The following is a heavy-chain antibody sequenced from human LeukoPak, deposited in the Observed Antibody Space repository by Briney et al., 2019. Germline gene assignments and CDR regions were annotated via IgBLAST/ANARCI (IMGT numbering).Heavy chain of an antibody. J-gene: IGHJ5*02. Sequence: GGSLRLSCAASGFTFSSYGMHWVRQAPGKGLEWAAVISYDGSNKYYADSVKGRFTISRDNSKNTLYLQMNSLRAEDTAVYYCARFVVRGSYNWFDPWGQGTLVTVSS. CDR3: ARFVVRGSYNWFDP. CDR1: GFTFSSYG. CDR2: ISYDGSNK. V-gene: IGHV3-30*03. D-gene: IGHD3-10*01.